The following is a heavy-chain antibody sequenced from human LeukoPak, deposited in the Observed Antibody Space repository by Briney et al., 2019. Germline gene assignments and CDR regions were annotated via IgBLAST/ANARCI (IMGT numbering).Heavy chain of an antibody. Sequence: PSETLSLTCTVSGGSISSSYYYWGWVRQAPGKGLEWVSVISGSGGNINYADSVKGRFTISRDNFKNTLYLQMNSLRAEDTAIYYCAKDRWSGFSQIDYWGQGTLVTVSS. CDR1: GGSISSSYYY. V-gene: IGHV3-23*01. J-gene: IGHJ4*02. CDR3: AKDRWSGFSQIDY. CDR2: ISGSGGNI. D-gene: IGHD3-3*01.